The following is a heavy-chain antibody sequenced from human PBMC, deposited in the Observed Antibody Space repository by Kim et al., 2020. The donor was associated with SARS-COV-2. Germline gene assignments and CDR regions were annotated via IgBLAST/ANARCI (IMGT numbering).Heavy chain of an antibody. CDR2: IYSGGST. Sequence: GGSLRLSCAASGFTVSSNYMSWVRQAPGKGLEWVSVIYSGGSTYYAHSVKGRFTISRDNSKNTLYLQMNSLRAEDTAVYYCAREVRYGSGSYYTYYYGMDVWGQGTTVTVSS. CDR1: GFTVSSNY. J-gene: IGHJ6*02. V-gene: IGHV3-53*01. CDR3: AREVRYGSGSYYTYYYGMDV. D-gene: IGHD3-10*01.